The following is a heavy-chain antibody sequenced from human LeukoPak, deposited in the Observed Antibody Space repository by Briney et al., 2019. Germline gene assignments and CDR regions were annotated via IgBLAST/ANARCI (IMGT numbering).Heavy chain of an antibody. CDR3: AKEDYGDYVLAN. CDR1: GFTFSSYG. J-gene: IGHJ4*02. V-gene: IGHV3-30*18. D-gene: IGHD4-17*01. Sequence: GGSLRLSCAASGFTFSSYGMHWVRQAPGKGQEWVAVISYDGSNKYYADSVKGRFTISRDNSKNTLYLQMNSLRAEDTAVYYCAKEDYGDYVLANWGQGTLVTVSS. CDR2: ISYDGSNK.